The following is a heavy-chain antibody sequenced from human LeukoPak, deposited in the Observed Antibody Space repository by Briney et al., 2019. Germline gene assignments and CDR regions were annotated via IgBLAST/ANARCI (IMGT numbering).Heavy chain of an antibody. V-gene: IGHV3-30-3*01. D-gene: IGHD1-26*01. CDR2: ISYDGSNK. J-gene: IGHJ4*02. CDR1: GFTFSSYA. Sequence: GGSLRLSCAASGFTFSSYAMHWVRQAPGKGLEGGAVISYDGSNKYYADSVKGRFTISRDNSKNTLYLQMNSLRAEDTAVYYCARDSGIVGAIVYYFDYWGQGTLVTVSS. CDR3: ARDSGIVGAIVYYFDY.